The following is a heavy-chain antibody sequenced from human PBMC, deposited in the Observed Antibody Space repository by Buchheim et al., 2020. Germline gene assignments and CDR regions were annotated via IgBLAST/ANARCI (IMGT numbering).Heavy chain of an antibody. D-gene: IGHD5-18*01. CDR3: ARDGHSYGYWYFDL. CDR2: ISSSSNTI. CDR1: GFTFSSQS. V-gene: IGHV3-48*02. Sequence: EVQLVESGGGLVQPGGSLRLSCAASGFTFSSQSMNWVRQAPGKGLEWVSYISSSSNTIYDADSVKGRFTISRDNAKNSLSLQMNNLRDEDTAVYYCARDGHSYGYWYFDLWGRGTL. J-gene: IGHJ2*01.